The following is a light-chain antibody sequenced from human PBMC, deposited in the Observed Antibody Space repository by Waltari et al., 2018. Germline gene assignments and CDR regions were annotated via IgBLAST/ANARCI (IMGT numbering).Light chain of an antibody. CDR3: CSYAGGGTPRLL. CDR2: EVT. J-gene: IGLJ2*01. Sequence: QSALPQPASVSGSPGQSNTISCAGTSRDVGNYNVVPGYQQHPGKVPKLIIYEVTQRPSGVSDRFSGSKSGNTASLTISGLQPEDEANYYCCSYAGGGTPRLLFGGGTEVTVL. CDR1: SRDVGNYNV. V-gene: IGLV2-23*02.